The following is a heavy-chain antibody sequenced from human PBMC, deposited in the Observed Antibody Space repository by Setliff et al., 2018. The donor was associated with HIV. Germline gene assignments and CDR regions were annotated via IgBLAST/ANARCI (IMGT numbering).Heavy chain of an antibody. CDR2: IIPIFSTS. CDR1: GSTFTSYA. Sequence: SVKVSCKASGSTFTSYAINWVRQAPGQGLEWMGGIIPIFSTSNYAQRFQGRVTITADESTSTAYMELYNLRSEDTAMYYCTRGRGVIGALVYWGQGTLVTVSS. D-gene: IGHD2-8*02. CDR3: TRGRGVIGALVY. V-gene: IGHV1-69*13. J-gene: IGHJ4*02.